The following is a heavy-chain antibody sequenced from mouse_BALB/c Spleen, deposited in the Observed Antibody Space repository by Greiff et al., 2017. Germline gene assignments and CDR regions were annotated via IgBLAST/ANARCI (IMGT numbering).Heavy chain of an antibody. CDR1: GYTFTDYN. D-gene: IGHD1-1*01. V-gene: IGHV1S29*02. CDR3: ARYSYYGSL. Sequence: VQLKESGPELVKPGASVKISCKASGYTFTDYNMHWVKQSHGKSLEWIGYIYPYNGGTGYNQKFKSKATLTVDNSSSTAYMELRSLTSEDSAVYYCARYSYYGSLWGQGTTLTVSS. CDR2: IYPYNGGT. J-gene: IGHJ2*01.